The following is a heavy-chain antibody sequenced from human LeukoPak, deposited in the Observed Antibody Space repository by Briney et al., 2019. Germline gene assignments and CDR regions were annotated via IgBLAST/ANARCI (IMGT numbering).Heavy chain of an antibody. CDR2: IYYSGST. J-gene: IGHJ4*02. CDR3: ARAMVRGLYYFDY. V-gene: IGHV4-39*07. D-gene: IGHD3-10*01. CDR1: GGSLSSSSYY. Sequence: PSETLSLTCTVSGGSLSSSSYYWGWIRQPPGKGLEWIGSIYYSGSTYYNPSLKSRVTISVDTSKNQFSLKLTSVTAADTAVYYCARAMVRGLYYFDYWGQGTLVTVSS.